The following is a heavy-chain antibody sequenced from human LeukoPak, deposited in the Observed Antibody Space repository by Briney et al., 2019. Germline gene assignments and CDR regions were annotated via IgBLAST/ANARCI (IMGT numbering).Heavy chain of an antibody. CDR2: ISYEGSNK. V-gene: IGHV3-30*04. Sequence: GGSLRLSCAASGFTFSSYAMHGVRQAPGKGREWVAVISYEGSNKYYADSVKGRFPISRDNSKNTLYLQMNSLRAEDTAVYYCARPSLHAAGIAAAGGFFYWGQGTLVTVSS. CDR3: ARPSLHAAGIAAAGGFFY. CDR1: GFTFSSYA. D-gene: IGHD6-13*01. J-gene: IGHJ4*02.